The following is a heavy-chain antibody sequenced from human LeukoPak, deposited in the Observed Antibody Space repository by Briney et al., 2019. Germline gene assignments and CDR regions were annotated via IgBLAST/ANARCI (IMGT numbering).Heavy chain of an antibody. CDR3: ARRYYDYVWGSYRYFDY. Sequence: GGSLRLSCAAPGFTFSSYSMNWVRQAPGKGLEWVSSISSSSSYIYYADSVKGRFTISRDNAKNSLYLQMNSLRAEDTAVYYCARRYYDYVWGSYRYFDYWGQGTLVTVSS. D-gene: IGHD3-16*02. CDR2: ISSSSSYI. V-gene: IGHV3-21*01. CDR1: GFTFSSYS. J-gene: IGHJ4*02.